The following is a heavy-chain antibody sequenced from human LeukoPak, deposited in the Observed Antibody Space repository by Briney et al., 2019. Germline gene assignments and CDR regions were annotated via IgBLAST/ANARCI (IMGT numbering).Heavy chain of an antibody. CDR2: ISAYNGNT. CDR3: ARDPLRSTWSTYYNALDV. V-gene: IGHV1-18*01. D-gene: IGHD6-13*01. Sequence: ASVTVSCTASGYSFTSYAINWVRQAPGQGLEWMGWISAYNGNTDYAQKFQGRVTMTTDTSTSTAYMELRSLTSDDTAVYYCARDPLRSTWSTYYNALDVWGQGTTVTVSS. CDR1: GYSFTSYA. J-gene: IGHJ6*02.